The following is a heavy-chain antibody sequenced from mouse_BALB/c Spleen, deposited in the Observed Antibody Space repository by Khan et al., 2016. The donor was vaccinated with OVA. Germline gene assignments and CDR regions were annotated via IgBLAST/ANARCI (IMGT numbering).Heavy chain of an antibody. Sequence: QVQLLQPGAELVRPGTSVKVSCKASGYAFTNYLIEWVKQRPGQGLEWIGVINPGSGGTTYNEKFKDKATLTADKSSSTAYMQLSSLTSDDSAVSFCSRTGYGFGAYWGPGTLVTVSA. D-gene: IGHD1-2*01. CDR1: GYAFTNYL. V-gene: IGHV1-54*01. CDR2: INPGSGGT. CDR3: SRTGYGFGAY. J-gene: IGHJ3*01.